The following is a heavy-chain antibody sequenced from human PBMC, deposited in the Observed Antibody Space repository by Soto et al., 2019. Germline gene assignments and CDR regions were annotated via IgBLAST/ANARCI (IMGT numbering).Heavy chain of an antibody. CDR3: ARVSSKTYKLLRFFNWFDP. CDR2: ISSSGSTI. V-gene: IGHV3-11*01. J-gene: IGHJ5*02. D-gene: IGHD3-3*01. Sequence: GGSLRLSCAASGFTFSDYYMSWIRQAPGKGLEWVSYISSSGSTIYYADSVKGRFTISRDNAKNSLYLQMNSLRAEDTAVYYCARVSSKTYKLLRFFNWFDPWGQGTLVTVSS. CDR1: GFTFSDYY.